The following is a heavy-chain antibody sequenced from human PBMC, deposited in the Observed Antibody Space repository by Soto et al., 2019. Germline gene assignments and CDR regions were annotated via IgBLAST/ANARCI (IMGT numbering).Heavy chain of an antibody. CDR2: FDPEDGET. CDR3: ATEWLHYYGSGSDPPFDY. J-gene: IGHJ4*02. CDR1: GYTLTELS. Sequence: GASVKVSCKVSGYTLTELSMHWVRQAPGKGLEWMGGFDPEDGETIYAQKFQGRVTMTEDTSTDTAYMELSSLRSEDTAVYYCATEWLHYYGSGSDPPFDYWGQGTLVTVSS. D-gene: IGHD3-10*01. V-gene: IGHV1-24*01.